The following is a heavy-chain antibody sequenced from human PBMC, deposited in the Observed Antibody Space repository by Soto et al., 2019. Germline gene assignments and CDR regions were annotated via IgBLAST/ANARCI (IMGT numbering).Heavy chain of an antibody. Sequence: GGSLRLSCAASGFTFSTHAMSWVRQAPGKGLEWVSVISGSGGDRYYADSVKGRFTISKDNSKKTLYLQMRSLRAEDTAVYYCAKYYYGSGSPTVSYDYWGQGTLVTVSS. D-gene: IGHD3-10*01. CDR1: GFTFSTHA. CDR2: ISGSGGDR. CDR3: AKYYYGSGSPTVSYDY. V-gene: IGHV3-23*01. J-gene: IGHJ4*02.